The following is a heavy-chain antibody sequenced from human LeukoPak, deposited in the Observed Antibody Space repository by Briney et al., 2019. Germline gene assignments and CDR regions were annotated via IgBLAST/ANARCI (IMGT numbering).Heavy chain of an antibody. CDR3: ARVHIDYYYYYMDV. CDR2: ISSSGSTI. V-gene: IGHV3-11*01. Sequence: GGSLRLSCAASGFTFSDYYMSWIRQAPGKGLEWVSYISSSGSTIYYADSVKGRFTISRDNAKNSSYLQMNSLRAEDTAVYYCARVHIDYYYYYMDVWGKGTTVTVSS. J-gene: IGHJ6*03. CDR1: GFTFSDYY.